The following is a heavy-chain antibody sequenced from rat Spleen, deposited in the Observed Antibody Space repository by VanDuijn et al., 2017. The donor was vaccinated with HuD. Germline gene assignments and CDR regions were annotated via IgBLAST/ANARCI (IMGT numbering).Heavy chain of an antibody. CDR2: IWTGGNT. Sequence: QVQLKESGPGLVQPSQTLSLTCTVSGFSLTSYHLSWVRQPPGKGLEWMGVIWTGGNTAYNSLLKSRLSISRDISKSQLFLKMNSLQTEDTATYYCARDGSFDYGGQGVMVTVSS. CDR1: GFSLTSYH. V-gene: IGHV2-43*01. J-gene: IGHJ2*01. CDR3: ARDGSFDY.